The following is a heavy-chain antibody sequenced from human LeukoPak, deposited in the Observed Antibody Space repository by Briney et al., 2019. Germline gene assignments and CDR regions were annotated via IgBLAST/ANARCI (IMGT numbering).Heavy chain of an antibody. CDR3: AKDATWIQHFDY. D-gene: IGHD5-18*01. Sequence: GGSLRLSCAASGFIFSSYGMHWVRQAPGKGLEWVAVMSYDGSEKYCADSVKGRFTISRDNSKNTLYLQLNSLRAEDTAVYYCAKDATWIQHFDYWGQGTLVTVSS. CDR1: GFIFSSYG. J-gene: IGHJ4*02. V-gene: IGHV3-30*18. CDR2: MSYDGSEK.